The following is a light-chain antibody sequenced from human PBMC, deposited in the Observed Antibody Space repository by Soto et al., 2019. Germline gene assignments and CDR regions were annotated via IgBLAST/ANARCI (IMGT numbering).Light chain of an antibody. CDR3: QSYDSSLSAVV. V-gene: IGLV1-40*01. Sequence: CAGSSSNIGAGYDVHWYQQLPGTAPKLLIYGNSNRPSGVPDRFSGSKSGTSASLAITGLQAEDEADYYCQSYDSSLSAVVFGGGTKLTVL. CDR2: GNS. J-gene: IGLJ2*01. CDR1: SSNIGAGYD.